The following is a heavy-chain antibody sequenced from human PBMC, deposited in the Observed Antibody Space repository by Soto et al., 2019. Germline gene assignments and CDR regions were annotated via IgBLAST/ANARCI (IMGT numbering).Heavy chain of an antibody. CDR2: INHSGST. D-gene: IGHD4-17*01. Sequence: QVQLQQWGAGLLKPSETLSLTCAVYGGSFSGYYWSWIRQPPGKGLEWIGEINHSGSTNYNPSLKSPVTISVDTSKNQFSLKLSSVTAADTAVYYCAVSTVTYYYYGMDVWGQGTTVTVSS. V-gene: IGHV4-34*01. J-gene: IGHJ6*02. CDR3: AVSTVTYYYYGMDV. CDR1: GGSFSGYY.